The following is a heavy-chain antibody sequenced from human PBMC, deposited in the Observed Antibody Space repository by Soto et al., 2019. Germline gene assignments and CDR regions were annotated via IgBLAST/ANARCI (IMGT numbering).Heavy chain of an antibody. CDR1: GFTFSSYG. Sequence: QVQLAESGGGVVQPRRSLRLSCAASGFTFSSYGMHWVRQAPGKGLEWVVGISYDGSNKNYGDSAKGRFTISRDNSKNTLYLQMDSLRDEDTAVYYCAQDTYFHDRSGYDVCDYWGQGTLVTVSS. J-gene: IGHJ4*02. CDR2: ISYDGSNK. D-gene: IGHD3-22*01. CDR3: AQDTYFHDRSGYDVCDY. V-gene: IGHV3-30*18.